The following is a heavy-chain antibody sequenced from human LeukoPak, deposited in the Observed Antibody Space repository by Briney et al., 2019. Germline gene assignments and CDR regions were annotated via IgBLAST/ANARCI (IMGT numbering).Heavy chain of an antibody. Sequence: GGSLRLSCAASGFTLSSYGIHWVRQAPGKGLERVAFIRYDGSNKHDADSVKGRFTISRDNSKNTLYLQMNSLRAEDTAVYYCARDEVGAWGMGYYYGMDVWGQGTTVTVSS. CDR1: GFTLSSYG. V-gene: IGHV3-30*02. D-gene: IGHD1-26*01. CDR2: IRYDGSNK. CDR3: ARDEVGAWGMGYYYGMDV. J-gene: IGHJ6*02.